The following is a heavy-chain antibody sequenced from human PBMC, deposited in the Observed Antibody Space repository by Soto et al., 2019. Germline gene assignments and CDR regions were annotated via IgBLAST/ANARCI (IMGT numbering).Heavy chain of an antibody. CDR1: GGSISSGGYY. J-gene: IGHJ5*02. D-gene: IGHD3-10*01. V-gene: IGHV4-31*11. Sequence: SETLSLTCAVSGGSISSGGYYWSWIRQHPGKGLEWIGYIYYSGSTYYNPSLKSRVTISVDTSKNQFSLKLSSVTAADTAVYYCARGRSVWFGELSGNWFDPWGQGTLVTAPQ. CDR3: ARGRSVWFGELSGNWFDP. CDR2: IYYSGST.